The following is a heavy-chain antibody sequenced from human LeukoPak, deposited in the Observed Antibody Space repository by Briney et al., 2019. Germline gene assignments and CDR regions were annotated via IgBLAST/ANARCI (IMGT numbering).Heavy chain of an antibody. Sequence: SQTLSLTCAISGDSVSSNDATWNWIRQSPSRGLEWLGRTYYRSQWYNDYAVSVQSRITISPDTSKNQFSLHLNSVTPEDSAVYFWLRNGTWGHWGQGTPVTVSS. CDR2: TYYRSQWYN. J-gene: IGHJ4*02. CDR1: GDSVSSNDAT. D-gene: IGHD7-27*01. CDR3: LRNGTWGH. V-gene: IGHV6-1*01.